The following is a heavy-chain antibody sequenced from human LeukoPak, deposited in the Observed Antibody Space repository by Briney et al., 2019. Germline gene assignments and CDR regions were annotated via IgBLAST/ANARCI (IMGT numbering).Heavy chain of an antibody. CDR1: GGSFSGYY. J-gene: IGHJ6*03. D-gene: IGHD6-13*01. V-gene: IGHV4-34*01. CDR3: ARAWGAAAGTGYYYMDV. CDR2: INHSGST. Sequence: PSETLSLTCAVYGGSFSGYYWSWIRQPPGKGLEWIGEINHSGSTNYNPSLKSRVTISVDTSKNQFSLKLSSVTAADTAVYYCARAWGAAAGTGYYYMDVWGKWTTVTVSS.